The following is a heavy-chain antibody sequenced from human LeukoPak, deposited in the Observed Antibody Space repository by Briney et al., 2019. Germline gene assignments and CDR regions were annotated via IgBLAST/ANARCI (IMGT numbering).Heavy chain of an antibody. CDR1: GFTFGSYG. D-gene: IGHD1-26*01. V-gene: IGHV3-30*02. J-gene: IGHJ4*02. Sequence: PGGSLRLSCAASGFTFGSYGMHWVRQAPGKGLEWVAFIRYDGSNKYYADSVEGRFTISRDNSKNTLYLQMNSLRAEDTAVYYCATSPSGSYYYYFDYWGQGTLVTVSS. CDR3: ATSPSGSYYYYFDY. CDR2: IRYDGSNK.